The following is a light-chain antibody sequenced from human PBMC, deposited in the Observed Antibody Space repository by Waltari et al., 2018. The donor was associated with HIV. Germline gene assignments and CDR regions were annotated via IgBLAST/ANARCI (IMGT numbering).Light chain of an antibody. CDR3: HQYNKWPRGT. V-gene: IGKV3-15*01. Sequence: VMTQSPATLSVSPGGRATLSCRPSQSVGSYLAWYQQKPGQAPRLLIYGASTRATGIPTSVSGSESGTEFTLTISSLQSEDFAVYYCHQYNKWPRGTFGGGTKVEV. J-gene: IGKJ4*01. CDR2: GAS. CDR1: QSVGSY.